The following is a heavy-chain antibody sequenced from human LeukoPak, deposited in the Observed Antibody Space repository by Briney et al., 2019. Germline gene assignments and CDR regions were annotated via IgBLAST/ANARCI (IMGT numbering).Heavy chain of an antibody. V-gene: IGHV1-46*01. Sequence: ASVKVSCKASGYTFTNSYIHWVRQAPGQVLEWMGLINPDGGNTNYAQNFQGRVTLTRDTSTSTVYMELSSLRSEDTAIYYCARIRDGYDDAYDLWGQGTVVTVPS. D-gene: IGHD5-24*01. J-gene: IGHJ3*01. CDR3: ARIRDGYDDAYDL. CDR2: INPDGGNT. CDR1: GYTFTNSY.